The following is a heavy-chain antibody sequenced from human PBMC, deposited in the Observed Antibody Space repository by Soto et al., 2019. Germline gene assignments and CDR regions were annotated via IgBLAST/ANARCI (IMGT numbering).Heavy chain of an antibody. V-gene: IGHV1-18*01. J-gene: IGHJ4*02. CDR1: GYTFTSYG. CDR2: ISAYNGDT. Sequence: QVQLVQSGAEVKEPGASVKISCKASGYTFTSYGISWVRQAPGQGLEWMSWISAYNGDTNYAQKVQGRVTMTTDISTSTAFMELRSLRFDDTAVYYCVRDPDGHIDFDYWGQGTLVTVSS. CDR3: VRDPDGHIDFDY.